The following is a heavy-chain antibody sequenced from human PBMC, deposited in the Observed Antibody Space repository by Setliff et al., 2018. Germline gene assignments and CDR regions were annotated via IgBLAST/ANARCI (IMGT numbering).Heavy chain of an antibody. Sequence: TLSLTCTVSGGSISSSNWWTWVRQPPGKGLEWIGEIYHSGSINYNPSLKSRVTILLDTSKNQFSLTLTSVTAADTAVYYCARASVVHAIAVGYWGQGTLVTVSS. V-gene: IGHV4-4*02. J-gene: IGHJ4*02. D-gene: IGHD2-15*01. CDR3: ARASVVHAIAVGY. CDR1: GGSISSSNW. CDR2: IYHSGSI.